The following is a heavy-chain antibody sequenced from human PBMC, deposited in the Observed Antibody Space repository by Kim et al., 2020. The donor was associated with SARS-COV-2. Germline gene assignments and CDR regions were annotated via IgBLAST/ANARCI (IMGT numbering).Heavy chain of an antibody. CDR1: GFTFSSYA. Sequence: GGSLRLSCAASGFTFSSYAMSWVRQAPGKGLEWVSAISGSGGSTYYADSVKGRFTISRDNSKNTLYLQMNSLRAEDTAVYYCAKDGVDIVATYIGEAIYYFDYWGQGTLVTVSS. V-gene: IGHV3-23*01. J-gene: IGHJ4*02. CDR3: AKDGVDIVATYIGEAIYYFDY. D-gene: IGHD5-12*01. CDR2: ISGSGGST.